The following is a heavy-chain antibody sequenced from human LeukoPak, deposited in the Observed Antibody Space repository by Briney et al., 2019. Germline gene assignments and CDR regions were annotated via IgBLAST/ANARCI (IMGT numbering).Heavy chain of an antibody. CDR3: ATDMGSGSQVWFDP. J-gene: IGHJ5*02. CDR1: GYIFTDYY. V-gene: IGHV1/OR15-1*02. CDR2: INPNSGGT. Sequence: EASVKVSCKASGYIFTDYYMHWVRQAPGQELGWMGRINPNSGGTNYAQKFQGRVTMTRDTSISTAYTELSSLRSEDTAIYYCATDMGSGSQVWFDPWGQGTLVTVSS. D-gene: IGHD3-10*01.